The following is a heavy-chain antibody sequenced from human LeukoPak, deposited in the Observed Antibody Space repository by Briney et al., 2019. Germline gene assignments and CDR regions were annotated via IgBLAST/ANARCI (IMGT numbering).Heavy chain of an antibody. J-gene: IGHJ5*02. CDR1: AFTFSRYG. CDR3: AKVSVGVTPLHAWFDP. V-gene: IGHV3-23*01. D-gene: IGHD2-21*02. Sequence: GGSLRLSCEVSAFTFSRYGISWVRQAPGKGLEWVSTIGGSARSTYYADSVKGRFSISRDNSKNTLYLQMNSLRAEDTAVYYCAKVSVGVTPLHAWFDPWGQGTLVTVSS. CDR2: IGGSARST.